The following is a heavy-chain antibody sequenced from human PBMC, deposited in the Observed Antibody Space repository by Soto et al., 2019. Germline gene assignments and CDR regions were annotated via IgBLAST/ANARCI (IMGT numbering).Heavy chain of an antibody. D-gene: IGHD3-10*01. CDR2: FFWDDDT. CDR1: GFSLTTNGVG. CDR3: ARSRAAWTNAFDV. V-gene: IGHV2-5*02. Sequence: QIALKESGPALVKPTQTLTLTCSFSGFSLTTNGVGVGWIRQPPGKALEWLAIFFWDDDTRYSLSLKSRLTITKDASGNLVVLTMTNMAPADTGTYYCARSRAAWTNAFDVWGQGTLVSVSS. J-gene: IGHJ3*01.